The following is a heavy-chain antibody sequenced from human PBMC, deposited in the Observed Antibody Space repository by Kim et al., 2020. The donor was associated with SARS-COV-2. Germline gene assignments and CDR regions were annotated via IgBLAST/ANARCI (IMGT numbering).Heavy chain of an antibody. Sequence: GGSLRLSCAASGFTFSSYGMHWVRQAPGKGLEWVAVISYDGSNKYYADSVKGRFIISRDNSKNTLYLQMNSLRAEDTAVYYCAKDRGYYDSSGYYPYYYGMDVWGQGTTVTVSS. CDR2: ISYDGSNK. CDR3: AKDRGYYDSSGYYPYYYGMDV. D-gene: IGHD3-22*01. J-gene: IGHJ6*02. V-gene: IGHV3-30*18. CDR1: GFTFSSYG.